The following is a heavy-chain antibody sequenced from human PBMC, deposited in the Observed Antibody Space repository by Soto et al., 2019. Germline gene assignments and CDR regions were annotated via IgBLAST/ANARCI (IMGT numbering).Heavy chain of an antibody. V-gene: IGHV3-7*03. D-gene: IGHD3-10*01. J-gene: IGHJ6*02. CDR2: IRQDGNEK. CDR1: GFTFSSYW. Sequence: GGSLRLSCAASGFTFSSYWMSWVRQAPGKGLEWVATIRQDGNEKYYVDSVKGRFTISRDNTKNSLFLQMNSLRAEDTAVYYCAKDSYGSGTDYFYGMDVRGQGTTVTVSS. CDR3: AKDSYGSGTDYFYGMDV.